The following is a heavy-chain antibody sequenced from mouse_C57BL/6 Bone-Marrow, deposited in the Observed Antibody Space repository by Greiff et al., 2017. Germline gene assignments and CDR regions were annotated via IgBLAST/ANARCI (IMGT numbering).Heavy chain of an antibody. Sequence: QVQLKESGAELVRPGASVKMSCKASGYTFTSYNMHWVKQTPRQGLEWIGAIYPGNGDTSYNQKFKGKATLTVDKSSSSAYMQLSSLTSDDSAVYFWARGGTTVVVSYWYFDVWGTGTTVTVSS. CDR3: ARGGTTVVVSYWYFDV. CDR2: IYPGNGDT. D-gene: IGHD1-1*01. V-gene: IGHV1-12*01. J-gene: IGHJ1*03. CDR1: GYTFTSYN.